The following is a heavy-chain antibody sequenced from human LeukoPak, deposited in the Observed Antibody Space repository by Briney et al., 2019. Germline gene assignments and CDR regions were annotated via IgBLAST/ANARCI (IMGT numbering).Heavy chain of an antibody. CDR3: AKPYSSGSTTDTIRGDY. CDR1: GFTFDDYA. Sequence: PGRSLRLSCAASGFTFDDYAMHWVRQVPGKGLEWVSGISWNSGNLGYADSVKGRFTISRDNSKNTLYLQMNSLRAEDTAVYYCAKPYSSGSTTDTIRGDYWGQGTLVTVSS. J-gene: IGHJ4*02. CDR2: ISWNSGNL. D-gene: IGHD6-19*01. V-gene: IGHV3-9*01.